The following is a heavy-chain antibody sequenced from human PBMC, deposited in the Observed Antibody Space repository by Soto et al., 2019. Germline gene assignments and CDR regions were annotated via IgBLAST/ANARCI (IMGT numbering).Heavy chain of an antibody. J-gene: IGHJ4*02. V-gene: IGHV3-48*03. D-gene: IGHD2-21*02. Sequence: GGSLRLSCVASGSTFRSYEMNWVRQAPGKGLEWVSYMSEGGGTIHYADSVKGRFTSSRDNAKNSLYLQMNSLRAEDTATYYCGRNKGDDEVYWGQGTLVTVSS. CDR2: MSEGGGTI. CDR1: GSTFRSYE. CDR3: GRNKGDDEVY.